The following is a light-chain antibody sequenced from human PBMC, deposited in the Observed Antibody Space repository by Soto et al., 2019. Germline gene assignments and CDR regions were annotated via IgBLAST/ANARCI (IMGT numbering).Light chain of an antibody. CDR3: SSYAGSYTWV. V-gene: IGLV2-11*01. CDR2: YVS. Sequence: QSALTQPRSVSGSPGQSVTISCTGTSSDVGGYNYVSWYQQHPGKAPKLMIYYVSKRPSGVPDCFSGSKSGNTASLTISGLQAEDEADYYCSSYAGSYTWVFGGGTKVTVL. CDR1: SSDVGGYNY. J-gene: IGLJ3*02.